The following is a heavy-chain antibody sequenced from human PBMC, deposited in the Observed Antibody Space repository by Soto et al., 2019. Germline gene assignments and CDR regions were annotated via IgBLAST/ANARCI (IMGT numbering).Heavy chain of an antibody. CDR3: AKDRDGYKYYFDH. CDR2: ISYDGSNK. CDR1: GFTFSSYG. Sequence: GGSLRLSCAASGFTFSSYGMHWVRQAPGKGLEWVAVISYDGSNKYYADSVKGRFTISRDNSKNTLYLQMNSLRAEDTAVYYCAKDRDGYKYYFDHWSQGTLVTVSS. D-gene: IGHD5-12*01. V-gene: IGHV3-30*18. J-gene: IGHJ4*02.